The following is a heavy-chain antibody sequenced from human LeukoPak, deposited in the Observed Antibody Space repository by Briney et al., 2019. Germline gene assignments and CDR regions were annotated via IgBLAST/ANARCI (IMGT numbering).Heavy chain of an antibody. V-gene: IGHV3-66*01. CDR2: IYSGGST. CDR3: ARKDTYAFDI. D-gene: IGHD5/OR15-5a*01. Sequence: GGSLRLSCAASGFTFSNYGMHWVRQAPGKGLEWVSVIYSGGSTYYADSVKGRFTISRDNSKNTLYLQMNSLRAEDTAVYYCARKDTYAFDIWGQGTMVTVSS. J-gene: IGHJ3*02. CDR1: GFTFSNYG.